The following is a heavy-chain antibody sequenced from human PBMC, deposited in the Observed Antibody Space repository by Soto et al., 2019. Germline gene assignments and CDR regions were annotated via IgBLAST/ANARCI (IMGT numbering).Heavy chain of an antibody. Sequence: QLQLQESGSGLVKPSQTLSLTCAVSGGSISSGGYSWSWIRQPPGKGLEWIGYIYHSGSTYYNPSLKSRVTLSVDRSKNQSSLTLSSVTAADTAGYYGARGEVVAAQHWGQGTLVTVSS. V-gene: IGHV4-30-2*01. J-gene: IGHJ4*02. D-gene: IGHD2-15*01. CDR1: GGSISSGGYS. CDR2: IYHSGST. CDR3: ARGEVVAAQH.